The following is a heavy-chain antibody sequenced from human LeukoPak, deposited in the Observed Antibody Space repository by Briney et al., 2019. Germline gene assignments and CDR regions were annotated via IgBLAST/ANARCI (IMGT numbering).Heavy chain of an antibody. CDR1: GYTFTSYG. D-gene: IGHD2-2*02. CDR3: ARDYSSTSCYTAFDY. Sequence: ASVKVSCKASGYTFTSYGISWVRQAPGQGLEWMGWISAYNGNTNNAQKLQGRVTMTTDTSTSTAYMELRSLRSDDTAVYYCARDYSSTSCYTAFDYWGQGTLVTVSS. CDR2: ISAYNGNT. J-gene: IGHJ4*02. V-gene: IGHV1-18*01.